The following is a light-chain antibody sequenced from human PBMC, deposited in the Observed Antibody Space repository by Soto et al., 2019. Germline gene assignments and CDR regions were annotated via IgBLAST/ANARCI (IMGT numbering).Light chain of an antibody. Sequence: DIQMTQSPSTLSASVGDRVTITCRASQSISSLLAWYQQKPGKAPKFLIYKVSILQSGVPSRFSGIVSGTEFPLTRPSLQPDVFSPYFCQQLITFPPFSPFGPGPKVDIK. CDR3: QQLITFPPFSP. CDR2: KVS. V-gene: IGKV1-5*03. CDR1: QSISSL. J-gene: IGKJ3*01.